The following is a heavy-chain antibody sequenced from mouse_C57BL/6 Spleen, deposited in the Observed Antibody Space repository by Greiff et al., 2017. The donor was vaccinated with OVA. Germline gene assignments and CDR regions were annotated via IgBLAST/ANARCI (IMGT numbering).Heavy chain of an antibody. V-gene: IGHV2-2*01. CDR1: GFSLTSYG. CDR3: ASSYYYGSSYGWFAY. D-gene: IGHD1-1*01. J-gene: IGHJ3*01. CDR2: IWSGGST. Sequence: VQLQQSGPGLVQPSQSLSITCTVSGFSLTSYGVHWVRQSPGKGLEWLGVIWSGGSTDYNAAFISRLSISKDNSKSQVFFKMNSLQADDTAIYYCASSYYYGSSYGWFAYWGQGTLVTVSA.